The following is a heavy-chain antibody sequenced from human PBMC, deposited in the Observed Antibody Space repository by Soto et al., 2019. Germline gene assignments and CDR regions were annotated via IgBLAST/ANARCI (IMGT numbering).Heavy chain of an antibody. D-gene: IGHD3-16*01. V-gene: IGHV4-34*01. J-gene: IGHJ4*02. Sequence: PSETLSLTCAVYGGSFSGYYWSWIRQPPGKGLEWIGEINHSGSTNYNPSLKSRVTISVDTSKNQFSLKLSSVTAADTAVYYCAIFAPHIPHVYYFDDWGQGTLVTVSS. CDR1: GGSFSGYY. CDR2: INHSGST. CDR3: AIFAPHIPHVYYFDD.